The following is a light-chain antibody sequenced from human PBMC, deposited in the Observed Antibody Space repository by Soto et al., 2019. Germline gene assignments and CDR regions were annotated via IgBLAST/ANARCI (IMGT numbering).Light chain of an antibody. Sequence: EIEMTQSPVTLSVSPAERATLSCRASRSVSSSLAWYQQKPGQAPRLLIYGASTRATDIPARFSGSGSGTEFTLTISSLQSEYFAIYYCQQYDNWPPLTFGGGTKVEIK. CDR3: QQYDNWPPLT. V-gene: IGKV3-15*01. J-gene: IGKJ4*01. CDR1: RSVSSS. CDR2: GAS.